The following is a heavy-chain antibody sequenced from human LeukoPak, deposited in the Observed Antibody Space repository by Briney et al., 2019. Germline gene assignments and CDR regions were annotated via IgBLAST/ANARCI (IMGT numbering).Heavy chain of an antibody. CDR2: IHYSGIT. Sequence: SETLSLTCTVSGGSISSTSYYWGWIRQPPGKGLESIAVIHYSGITYYNPSLRSRVTISIDTSKNQFSLKLSSVTAADTAVYYCARGYPPPSISGEGTPFDPWGQGTLVTVSS. CDR3: ARGYPPPSISGEGTPFDP. V-gene: IGHV4-39*07. CDR1: GGSISSTSYY. J-gene: IGHJ5*02. D-gene: IGHD1-20*01.